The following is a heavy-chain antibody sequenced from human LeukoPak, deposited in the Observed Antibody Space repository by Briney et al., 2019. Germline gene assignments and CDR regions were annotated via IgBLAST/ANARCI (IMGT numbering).Heavy chain of an antibody. Sequence: GGSLRLSCAGSGFTFSDYWVDWVRQAPGKGLEWVANIKRDGSEKNYVDSVKGRFTISRDNANNSLYLQMNSLSAEDTAVYYCAREFYYDSSGYYYVETFDIWGQGTMVTVSS. CDR1: GFTFSDYW. J-gene: IGHJ3*02. D-gene: IGHD3-22*01. CDR2: IKRDGSEK. CDR3: AREFYYDSSGYYYVETFDI. V-gene: IGHV3-7*01.